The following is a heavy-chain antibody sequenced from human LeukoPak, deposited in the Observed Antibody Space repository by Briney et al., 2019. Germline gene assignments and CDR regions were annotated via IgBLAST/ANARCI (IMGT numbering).Heavy chain of an antibody. D-gene: IGHD3-3*01. Sequence: GGSLRLSCAAPGFTFSSYWMSWVRQAPGKGLEWVANIKQDGSEKYYVDYVKGRFTISRDNAKNSLYLQMNSLRAEDTAVYYCARDFPWSGYYTPPALDYWGQGTLVTVSS. V-gene: IGHV3-7*01. CDR2: IKQDGSEK. CDR1: GFTFSSYW. J-gene: IGHJ4*02. CDR3: ARDFPWSGYYTPPALDY.